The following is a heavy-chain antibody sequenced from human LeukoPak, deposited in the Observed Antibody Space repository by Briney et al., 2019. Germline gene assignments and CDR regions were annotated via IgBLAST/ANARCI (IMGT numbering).Heavy chain of an antibody. CDR1: GFTFSSYA. Sequence: GGSLRLSCAASGFTFSSYAMSWVRQAPGKGLEWVSSFSGTANNTYYADSVKGRFTISRDNSKNTVSLQMNSLRAEDTALYYCAKYRTGSSYSGVDYWGQRTLVTVSS. CDR3: AKYRTGSSYSGVDY. V-gene: IGHV3-23*01. D-gene: IGHD2-15*01. CDR2: FSGTANNT. J-gene: IGHJ4*02.